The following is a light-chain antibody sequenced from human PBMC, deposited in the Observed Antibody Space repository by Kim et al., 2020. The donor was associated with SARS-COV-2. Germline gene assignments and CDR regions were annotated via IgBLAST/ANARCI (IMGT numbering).Light chain of an antibody. CDR3: QQYKNWHPALT. J-gene: IGKJ4*01. CDR2: GAS. Sequence: PGERATLSCRARQSVSSNLAWYQQQPGQAPRLLIYGASTRVTGIPARFSGSGSGTEFTLTISSLQSEDFAVYYCQQYKNWHPALTFGGGTKVDIK. V-gene: IGKV3-15*01. CDR1: QSVSSN.